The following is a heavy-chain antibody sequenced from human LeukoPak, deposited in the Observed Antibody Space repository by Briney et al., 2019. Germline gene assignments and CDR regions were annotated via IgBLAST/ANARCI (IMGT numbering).Heavy chain of an antibody. D-gene: IGHD3-10*01. J-gene: IGHJ4*02. CDR3: ARDHYYYGSGSWGFVY. CDR2: IIPIFGTA. CDR1: GGTFSSYA. Sequence: SVKVSCKASGGTFSSYAISWVRQAPGQGLEWMGGIIPIFGTANYAQKFQGRVTITADESTSTAYMELSSLRSEDTAVYYCARDHYYYGSGSWGFVYWGQGTLVTVSS. V-gene: IGHV1-69*13.